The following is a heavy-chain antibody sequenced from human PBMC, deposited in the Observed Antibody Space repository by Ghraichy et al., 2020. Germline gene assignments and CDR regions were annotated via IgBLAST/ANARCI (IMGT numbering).Heavy chain of an antibody. Sequence: GGSLRLSCAASGFTFSSYAMHWVRQAPGKGLEWVAVISYDGSNKYYADSVKGRFTISRDNSKNTLYLQMNSLRAEDTAVYYCARDAWGDGYNYGYFDYWGQGTLVTVSS. CDR1: GFTFSSYA. V-gene: IGHV3-30*04. CDR3: ARDAWGDGYNYGYFDY. J-gene: IGHJ4*02. D-gene: IGHD5-24*01. CDR2: ISYDGSNK.